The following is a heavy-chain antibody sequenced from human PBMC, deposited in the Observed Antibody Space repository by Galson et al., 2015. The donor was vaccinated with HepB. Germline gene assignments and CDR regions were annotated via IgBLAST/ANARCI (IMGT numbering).Heavy chain of an antibody. D-gene: IGHD1-20*01. J-gene: IGHJ4*02. CDR3: ATLALIGTKRNDY. V-gene: IGHV3-72*01. Sequence: SLRLSCAASGFTFSDHYMDWVRQAPGEGLEWVGRIRNKAHSYTTEYAASVKGRFTISRDDSKNSLYLQMNSLRTDDTAVYYCATLALIGTKRNDYWGQGTLVTVSS. CDR1: GFTFSDHY. CDR2: IRNKAHSYTT.